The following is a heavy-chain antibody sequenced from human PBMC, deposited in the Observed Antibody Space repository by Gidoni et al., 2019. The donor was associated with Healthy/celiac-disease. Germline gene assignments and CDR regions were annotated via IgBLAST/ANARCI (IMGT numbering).Heavy chain of an antibody. CDR2: IKSKTDGGTT. V-gene: IGHV3-15*01. D-gene: IGHD1-26*01. J-gene: IGHJ4*02. Sequence: EVQLVESGGGLVKPGGSLRLSCPASGFTFSNAWMSWVRQAPGKGLEWVGRIKSKTDGGTTDYAAPVKGRFTISRDDSKNTLYLQMNSLKTEDTAVYYCTTAYSGSYYFDYWGQGTLVTVSS. CDR3: TTAYSGSYYFDY. CDR1: GFTFSNAW.